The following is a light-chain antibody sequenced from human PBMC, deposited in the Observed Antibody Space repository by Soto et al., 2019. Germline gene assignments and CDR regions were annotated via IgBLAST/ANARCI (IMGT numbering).Light chain of an antibody. V-gene: IGLV1-44*01. Sequence: QSVLTQPPSASGTPGQRVTISCSGTSSNIGSNTVDWYQQLPGMAPKLLIYEINTRPSGVSNRFSGSKSGNTASLTISWLQAEDEGDYYCSSFTIRSTLLFGGGTKLTVL. J-gene: IGLJ3*02. CDR1: SSNIGSNT. CDR3: SSFTIRSTLL. CDR2: EIN.